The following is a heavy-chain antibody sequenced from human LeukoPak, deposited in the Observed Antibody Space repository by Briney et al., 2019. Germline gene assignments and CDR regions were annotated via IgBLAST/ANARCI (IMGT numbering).Heavy chain of an antibody. J-gene: IGHJ5*02. CDR3: ARAQRIAAAGPYNWFDP. Sequence: GASVKVSCKASGYTFTSYAMNWVRQAPGQGLEWMGWINTNTGNPTYAQGFTGRFVFSLDTSVSTAYLQISSLKAEDTAVYYCARAQRIAAAGPYNWFDPWGQGTLVTVSS. CDR1: GYTFTSYA. V-gene: IGHV7-4-1*02. CDR2: INTNTGNP. D-gene: IGHD6-13*01.